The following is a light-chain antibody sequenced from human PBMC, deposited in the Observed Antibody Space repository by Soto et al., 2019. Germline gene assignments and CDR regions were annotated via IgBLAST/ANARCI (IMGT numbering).Light chain of an antibody. CDR3: QQLNIFPPLFT. CDR2: GAS. V-gene: IGKV1-9*01. CDR1: QGIRSY. Sequence: DIQLTQSPSFLSASVGDRVTITCRASQGIRSYLAWYQQRPGKAPELLIYGASTLRTGVASRFSGSGSGTEFTITISSLQPEDFATYFCQQLNIFPPLFTFGPGTKVDIK. J-gene: IGKJ3*01.